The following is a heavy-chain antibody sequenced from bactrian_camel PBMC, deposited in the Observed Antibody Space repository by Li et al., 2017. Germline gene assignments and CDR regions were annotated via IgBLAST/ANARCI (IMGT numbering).Heavy chain of an antibody. CDR3: AKIYTAGYCCLPGLLSSDFLG. V-gene: IGHV3S67*01. CDR2: IGRDDRT. J-gene: IGHJ4*01. CDR1: GYTFSTY. Sequence: DVQLGESGGGSVQAGGSLRLSCAASGYTFSTYSWFRQAPGKEREGVAVIGRDDRTDVVETVKGRFTISKDNAKNTLYLEMNSLKPEDTAMYYCAKIYTAGYCCLPGLLSSDFLGWGQGTQVTVS. D-gene: IGHD4*01.